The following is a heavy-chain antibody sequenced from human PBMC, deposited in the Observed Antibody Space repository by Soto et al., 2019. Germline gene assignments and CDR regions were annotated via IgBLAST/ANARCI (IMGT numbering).Heavy chain of an antibody. D-gene: IGHD2-8*01. V-gene: IGHV3-7*01. CDR2: IKEDGSEK. CDR3: ARGASCSNGICNDGPFDF. Sequence: VGSLRLSCASSEFTFSDYYMNWVRHSPGKGLEWVANIKEDGSEKYYVDSVKGRFTISRDNAKNSLYLQMNSLRAEDTAVYYCARGASCSNGICNDGPFDFWGQGTMVIVS. CDR1: EFTFSDYY. J-gene: IGHJ3*01.